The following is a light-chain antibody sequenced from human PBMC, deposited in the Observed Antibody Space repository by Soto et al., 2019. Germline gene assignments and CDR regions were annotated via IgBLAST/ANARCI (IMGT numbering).Light chain of an antibody. CDR3: QPYNNWPLT. Sequence: EIVLTQSPATLSLSPGERATLSCRASPSVDSYLAWYQQKPGQAPRLLIYDVSNRAPGIPARFSGSGSGTDFTLTISSLEPEDFAFYYCQPYNNWPLTFGGGTKV. CDR1: PSVDSY. V-gene: IGKV3-11*01. CDR2: DVS. J-gene: IGKJ4*01.